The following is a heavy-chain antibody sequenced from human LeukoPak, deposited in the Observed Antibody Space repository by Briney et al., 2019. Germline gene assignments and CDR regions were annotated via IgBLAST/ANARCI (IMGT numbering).Heavy chain of an antibody. J-gene: IGHJ4*02. V-gene: IGHV4-34*01. CDR2: INHSGST. D-gene: IGHD2-15*01. Sequence: SETLSLTCAVYGGSFSGYYWSWIRQPPGEGLEWIGEINHSGSTNYNPSLKSRVTISVDTSKNQFSLKLSSVTAADTAVYYCARGRVVVVVAATAYFDYWGQGTLVTVSS. CDR3: ARGRVVVVVAATAYFDY. CDR1: GGSFSGYY.